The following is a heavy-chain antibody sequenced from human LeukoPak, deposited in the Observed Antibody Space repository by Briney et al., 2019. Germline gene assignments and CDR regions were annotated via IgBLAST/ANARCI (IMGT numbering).Heavy chain of an antibody. CDR1: GFSLITRGVG. V-gene: IGHV2-5*02. CDR2: IYWDNDK. J-gene: IGHJ3*01. Sequence: KSSGPALVNPTQTLTLTCTFSGFSLITRGVGVGWIRQSPGKALEWVAIIYWDNDKRYSPYLRNRLTIAKDTSNNQVVLMTNMDPVDTATYFCAHIMITYGGVLRDDAFDVWGPGTVVTVSP. D-gene: IGHD3-16*01. CDR3: AHIMITYGGVLRDDAFDV.